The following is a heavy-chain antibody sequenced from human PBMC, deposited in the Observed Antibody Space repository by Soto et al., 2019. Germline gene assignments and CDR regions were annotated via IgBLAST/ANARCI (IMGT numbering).Heavy chain of an antibody. CDR2: ISGSGSTT. CDR1: GFTFSTCA. Sequence: PGGSLTLSCPATGFTFSTCAINWVRQAPGKGLEWVSTISGSGSTTYYAGPLKGGFTITRDNFNNTLYLQMNSLRGEDTALYYCDRGRYKSYGIAYPLASVDSWGQGTLVTVSS. V-gene: IGHV3-23*01. D-gene: IGHD5-18*01. CDR3: DRGRYKSYGIAYPLASVDS. J-gene: IGHJ4*02.